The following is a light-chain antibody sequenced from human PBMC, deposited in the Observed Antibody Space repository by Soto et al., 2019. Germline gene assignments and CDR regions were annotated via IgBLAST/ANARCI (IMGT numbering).Light chain of an antibody. CDR2: DAS. V-gene: IGKV3-11*01. Sequence: EIVLTPSPATLSLSPGEIATLSCRASQRVGNSFAWYLQKPGQTPRLLIYDASTMATGVPARFSGSGSGTDFTLTISSLEAEYFAVYYCQQRYNWPLTFGGGTKVEIK. CDR1: QRVGNS. J-gene: IGKJ4*01. CDR3: QQRYNWPLT.